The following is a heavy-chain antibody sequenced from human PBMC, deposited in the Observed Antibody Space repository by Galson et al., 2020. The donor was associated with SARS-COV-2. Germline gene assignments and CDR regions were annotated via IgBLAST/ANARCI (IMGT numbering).Heavy chain of an antibody. J-gene: IGHJ4*02. V-gene: IGHV3-23*01. CDR1: GFTFSSYA. CDR3: AKDVPAFSWELLSAGPESIFDY. Sequence: GESLKISCAASGFTFSSYAMSWVRQAPGKGLEWVSAISGSGGSTYYADSVKGRFTISRANSKNTLYLQMNSLRAEDTAVYYCAKDVPAFSWELLSAGPESIFDYWGQGTLVTVSS. D-gene: IGHD1-26*01. CDR2: ISGSGGST.